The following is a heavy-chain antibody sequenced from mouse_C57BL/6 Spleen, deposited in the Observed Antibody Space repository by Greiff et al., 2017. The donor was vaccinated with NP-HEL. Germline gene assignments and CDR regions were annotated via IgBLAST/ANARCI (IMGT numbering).Heavy chain of an antibody. CDR2: IDPSDSYT. CDR1: GYTFTSYW. J-gene: IGHJ2*01. Sequence: QVQLKQSGAELVMPGASVKLSCKASGYTFTSYWMHWVKQRPGQGLEWIGEIDPSDSYTKYNQKFKGKSTLTVDKSSSTAYMQLRSLASEDASVYYCARGNTVVVPRYFDYWGQGTTLTVSS. CDR3: ARGNTVVVPRYFDY. V-gene: IGHV1-69*01. D-gene: IGHD1-1*01.